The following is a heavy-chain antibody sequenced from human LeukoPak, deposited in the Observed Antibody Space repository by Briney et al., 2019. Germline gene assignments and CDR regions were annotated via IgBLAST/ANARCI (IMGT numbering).Heavy chain of an antibody. CDR2: IIPIFATA. Sequence: SVKVSCKASGGTFSNYAISWVRQAPGQGLEWMGGIIPIFATANYAQKLQGKVTITADESTSTAYMELSSLRSEDTAIYYCARGWDFDSGGRPTAYVYWGQGTLVSVS. V-gene: IGHV1-69*13. J-gene: IGHJ4*02. CDR3: ARGWDFDSGGRPTAYVY. CDR1: GGTFSNYA. D-gene: IGHD3-22*01.